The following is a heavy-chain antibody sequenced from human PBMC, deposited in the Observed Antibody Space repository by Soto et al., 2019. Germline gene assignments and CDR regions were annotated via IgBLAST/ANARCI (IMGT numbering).Heavy chain of an antibody. CDR1: GYTFTSYA. CDR3: ARSSGYYLLDAC. J-gene: IGHJ4*02. D-gene: IGHD3-22*01. CDR2: INAGNGNT. V-gene: IGHV1-3*05. Sequence: QVQLVQSGAEEKKPGASVKVSCKASGYTFTSYAMHWVRQAPGQRLEGMGWINAGNGNTKYSQKFQGRVTITRDTSASTAYMELSSLRSEDTAVYYCARSSGYYLLDACWGQGTLVTVSS.